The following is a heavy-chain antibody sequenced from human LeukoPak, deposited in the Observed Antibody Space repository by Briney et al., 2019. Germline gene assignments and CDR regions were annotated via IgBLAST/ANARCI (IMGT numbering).Heavy chain of an antibody. CDR1: GFTFSSYE. D-gene: IGHD1-1*01. CDR3: AREGTGTTLGDY. CDR2: ISSSSSYI. Sequence: GGSLRLSCAASGFTFSSYEMNWVRQAPGKGLEWVSSISSSSSYIYYADSVKGRFTISRDNAKNSLYLQMNSLRAEDTAVYYCAREGTGTTLGDYWGQGTLVTVSS. J-gene: IGHJ4*02. V-gene: IGHV3-21*01.